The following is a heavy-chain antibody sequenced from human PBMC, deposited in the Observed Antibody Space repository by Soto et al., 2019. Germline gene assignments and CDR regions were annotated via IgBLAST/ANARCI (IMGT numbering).Heavy chain of an antibody. D-gene: IGHD6-19*01. CDR2: ISYEGSNK. CDR1: GFTFSSYG. V-gene: IGHV3-30*18. Sequence: QVQLVESGGGVVQPGRSLRLSCAASGFTFSSYGMHWVRQAPGKGLERVAVISYEGSNKYYADSVKGRFTISRDNSKNTLYLQMKSLRAEDTAVYYCSKEGSTSSVWYLGYFVYWGQGTLVTVSS. J-gene: IGHJ4*02. CDR3: SKEGSTSSVWYLGYFVY.